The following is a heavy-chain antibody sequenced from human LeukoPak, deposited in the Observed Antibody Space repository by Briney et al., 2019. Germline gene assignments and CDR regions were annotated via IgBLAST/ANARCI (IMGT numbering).Heavy chain of an antibody. Sequence: SVKVSCKASGGTFSSYAISWVRQAPGQGPEWMGGIIPIFGTANYAQKFQGRVTITADESTSTAYMELSSLRSEDTAVYYCARATSGYDSWGYFDYWGQGTLVTVSS. V-gene: IGHV1-69*01. CDR1: GGTFSSYA. CDR2: IIPIFGTA. CDR3: ARATSGYDSWGYFDY. D-gene: IGHD5-12*01. J-gene: IGHJ4*02.